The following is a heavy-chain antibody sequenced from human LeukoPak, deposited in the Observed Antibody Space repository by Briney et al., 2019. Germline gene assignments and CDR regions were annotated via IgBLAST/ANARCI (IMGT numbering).Heavy chain of an antibody. CDR3: ARGCRWLQLHFLRFEERRWFDP. CDR1: GFTFSSYS. CDR2: ISSSSSYI. J-gene: IGHJ5*02. Sequence: GGSLRLSCAASGFTFSSYSMNWVRQAPGKGLEWVSSISSSSSYIYYADSVKGRFTISRDNAKNSLYLQMNSLRAEDTAVYYCARGCRWLQLHFLRFEERRWFDPWGQGTLVTVSS. V-gene: IGHV3-21*01. D-gene: IGHD5-24*01.